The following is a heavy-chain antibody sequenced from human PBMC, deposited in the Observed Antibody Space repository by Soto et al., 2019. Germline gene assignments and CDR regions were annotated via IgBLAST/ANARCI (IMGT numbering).Heavy chain of an antibody. CDR2: IIPIFGTA. J-gene: IGHJ3*02. V-gene: IGHV1-69*01. Sequence: QVQLVQSGAEVKKPGSSVKVSCKASGGTFSSYAISWVRQAPGQGLEWMGGIIPIFGTANYAQKFQGRVTITADESTSTAYMELSSLRSEDTAVYYCARDHFSYCSGDCHDAFDIWGQGTMVTVSS. CDR1: GGTFSSYA. D-gene: IGHD2-21*02. CDR3: ARDHFSYCSGDCHDAFDI.